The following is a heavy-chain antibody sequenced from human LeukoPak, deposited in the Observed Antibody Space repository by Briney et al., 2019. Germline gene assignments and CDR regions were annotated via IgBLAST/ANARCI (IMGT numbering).Heavy chain of an antibody. CDR2: IYYSGST. Sequence: SETLSLTCTVSGGSISSSGYYWGWIRQPPGKGLEWIASIYYSGSTYYNPSLKSRVTISVDTSKNQLSLKPSSLTAADTAVYYCARHEYSGSYYGLSWFDPWGQGTLVTVSS. CDR1: GGSISSSGYY. CDR3: ARHEYSGSYYGLSWFDP. D-gene: IGHD1-26*01. J-gene: IGHJ5*02. V-gene: IGHV4-39*01.